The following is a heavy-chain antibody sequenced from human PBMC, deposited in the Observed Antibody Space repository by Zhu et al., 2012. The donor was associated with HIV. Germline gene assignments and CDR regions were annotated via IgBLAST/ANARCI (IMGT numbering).Heavy chain of an antibody. Sequence: EVQLVESGGGVVRPGGSLRLSCAASGLIFDDYGMSWVRQAPGKGLEWVSTISWNGGSAGYADSVKGRFTISRDNAKNSLYLQMNSLRAEDTALYYCARGGVVIIRTGFDYWGQGTPVTVSS. V-gene: IGHV3-20*04. J-gene: IGHJ4*02. CDR1: GLIFDDYG. CDR2: ISWNGGSA. CDR3: ARGGVVIIRTGFDY. D-gene: IGHD3-22*01.